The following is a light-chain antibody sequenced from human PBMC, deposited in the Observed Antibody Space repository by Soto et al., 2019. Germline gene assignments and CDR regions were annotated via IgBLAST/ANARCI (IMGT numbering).Light chain of an antibody. CDR3: SSYTSKNTRV. CDR2: EVS. V-gene: IGLV2-14*01. CDR1: SSDVGGYNY. Sequence: QSALTQPASVSGSPGQSITISCTGTSSDVGGYNYVSWYQQHPGKAPKLMIYEVSHRPSGVSNRFSGSKSANTASLTISGLQAEDEADYNCSSYTSKNTRVFGGGTKLTVL. J-gene: IGLJ3*02.